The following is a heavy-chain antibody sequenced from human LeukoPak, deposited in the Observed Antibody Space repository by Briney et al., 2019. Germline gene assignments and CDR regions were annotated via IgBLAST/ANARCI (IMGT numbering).Heavy chain of an antibody. Sequence: GGSLRLSCAASGFTFRSYWMHWVRQTPGKGLVWVSRINGDGSNTTYADSVKGRFTTSRDTAKNTLYLQMNSLRAEDTAVYDCARGSGSYSSDAFDIWGQGTMVTVSS. CDR2: INGDGSNT. V-gene: IGHV3-74*01. J-gene: IGHJ3*02. D-gene: IGHD3-10*01. CDR1: GFTFRSYW. CDR3: ARGSGSYSSDAFDI.